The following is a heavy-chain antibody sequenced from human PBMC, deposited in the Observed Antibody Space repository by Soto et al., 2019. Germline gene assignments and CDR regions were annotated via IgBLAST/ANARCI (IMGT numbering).Heavy chain of an antibody. CDR2: ISGYNGNT. Sequence: ASVKVSCKASGYTFTSYAISWVRQAPGQGLEWMGWISGYNGNTKYAEKFQGRVTMTTDTSTSTAHMELRSLRSDDTAVYYCAREGQAPYYYYGMDVWGQGTAVTVSS. CDR3: AREGQAPYYYYGMDV. V-gene: IGHV1-18*01. CDR1: GYTFTSYA. J-gene: IGHJ6*02.